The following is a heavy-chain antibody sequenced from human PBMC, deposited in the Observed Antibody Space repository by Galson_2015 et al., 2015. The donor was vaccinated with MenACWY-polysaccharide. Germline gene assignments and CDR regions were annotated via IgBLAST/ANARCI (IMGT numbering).Heavy chain of an antibody. D-gene: IGHD6-13*01. CDR1: GFSITSYA. CDR3: AKASQWGAAAVGSFDH. CDR2: ISGSATDI. V-gene: IGHV3-23*01. Sequence: SLRLSCAASGFSITSYAVNWVRQAPGKRLEWVAVISGSATDIRYADSVKGRFTISRDTSKSTLYLQMNSLRAEDTAKYYCAKASQWGAAAVGSFDHWGQGTLVTVSS. J-gene: IGHJ4*02.